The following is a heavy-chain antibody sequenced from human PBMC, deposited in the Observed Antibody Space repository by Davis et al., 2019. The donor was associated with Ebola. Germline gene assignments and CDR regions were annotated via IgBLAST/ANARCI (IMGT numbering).Heavy chain of an antibody. CDR2: ISGSGGRT. J-gene: IGHJ3*01. CDR3: AKDTTNVWFDV. V-gene: IGHV3-23*01. CDR1: GFTFSIFA. D-gene: IGHD1-26*01. Sequence: GGSLRLSCAASGFTFSIFAMNWVRQAPGKGLEWVSAISGSGGRTNYADSVKGRFTISRDNSKNTLHLQMNSLRVEDTAIYYCAKDTTNVWFDVWGQGTMVTVSS.